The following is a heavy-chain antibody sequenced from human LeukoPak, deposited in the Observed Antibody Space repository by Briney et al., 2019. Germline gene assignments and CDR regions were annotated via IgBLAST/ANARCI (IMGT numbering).Heavy chain of an antibody. D-gene: IGHD3-10*01. CDR3: ARYRSWFGKNYGMDV. CDR1: GGSISSGGYY. J-gene: IGHJ6*02. CDR2: IYYSGST. V-gene: IGHV4-31*03. Sequence: PSQTLSLTCTVSGGSISSGGYYWSWIRQHPGKGLEWIGYIYYSGSTYYNPSLKSRVTISVDTSKNQFSLKLSSVTAADTAVYYCARYRSWFGKNYGMDVWGQGATVTVSS.